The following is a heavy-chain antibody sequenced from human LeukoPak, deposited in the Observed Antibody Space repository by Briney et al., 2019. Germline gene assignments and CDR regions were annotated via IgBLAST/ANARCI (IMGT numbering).Heavy chain of an antibody. Sequence: ALVKVSCKASGYTFTSYGISWVRQAPGQGLEWMGWISAYNGNTNYAQKLQGRVTMTTDTSTSTAYMELRSLRSDDTAVYYCARESGDILTGYPNIDYWGQGTLVTVSS. D-gene: IGHD3-9*01. CDR3: ARESGDILTGYPNIDY. CDR2: ISAYNGNT. CDR1: GYTFTSYG. J-gene: IGHJ4*02. V-gene: IGHV1-18*01.